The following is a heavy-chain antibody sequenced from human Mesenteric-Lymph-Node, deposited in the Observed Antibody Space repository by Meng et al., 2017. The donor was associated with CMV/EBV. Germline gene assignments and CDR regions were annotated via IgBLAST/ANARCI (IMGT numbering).Heavy chain of an antibody. J-gene: IGHJ6*02. D-gene: IGHD6-19*01. CDR1: GFTFDTYA. CDR3: ARDKQWNYYGMDV. CDR2: ISYDGSDR. Sequence: GESLKISCAASGFTFDTYAMHWVRQAPGKGLEWVAVISYDGSDRYYADSVKGRFTISRDDSKNSLYLQMNSLRAEDMAVYYCARDKQWNYYGMDVWGQGTTVTVSS. V-gene: IGHV3-30*04.